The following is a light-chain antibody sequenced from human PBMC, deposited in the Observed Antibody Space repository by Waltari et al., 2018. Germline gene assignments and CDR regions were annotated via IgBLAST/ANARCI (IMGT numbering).Light chain of an antibody. CDR2: AAS. J-gene: IGKJ3*01. CDR1: QNISTH. Sequence: EIVMTQSPATLSVSPGERATLSCRASQNISTHLVWYQHNPGQAPRLLIYAASTRATGTPARFSGHVSGTEFTLTISSLQSEDFALYYCQQYNTWPSFGPGTNVDIK. CDR3: QQYNTWPS. V-gene: IGKV3-15*01.